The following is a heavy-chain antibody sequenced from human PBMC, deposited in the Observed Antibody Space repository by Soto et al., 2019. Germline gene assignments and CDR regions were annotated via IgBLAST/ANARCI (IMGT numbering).Heavy chain of an antibody. J-gene: IGHJ6*02. D-gene: IGHD2-21*01. Sequence: LRLSCAASGFTFSSYSMNWVRQAPGKGLEWVSYISSSSSTIYYADSVKGRFTISRDSSNNTVSLQMNSLTNEDTAAYYCAKAGWGGDYYYGLDVWGQGTTVTVSS. CDR1: GFTFSSYS. V-gene: IGHV3-48*02. CDR2: ISSSSSTI. CDR3: AKAGWGGDYYYGLDV.